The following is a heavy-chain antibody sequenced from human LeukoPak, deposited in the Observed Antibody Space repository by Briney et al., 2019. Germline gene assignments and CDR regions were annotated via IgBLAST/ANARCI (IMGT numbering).Heavy chain of an antibody. CDR3: ARTLQFYYYMDV. V-gene: IGHV4-38-2*02. Sequence: SETLSLTCTVSGYSISSSYYWGWIRQPPGKGLEWIGSIYHSGSTYYNPSLKSRVTISVDTSKNQFSLKLSSVTAADTAVYYCARTLQFYYYMDVWGKGTTVTVSS. CDR2: IYHSGST. D-gene: IGHD4-11*01. CDR1: GYSISSSYY. J-gene: IGHJ6*03.